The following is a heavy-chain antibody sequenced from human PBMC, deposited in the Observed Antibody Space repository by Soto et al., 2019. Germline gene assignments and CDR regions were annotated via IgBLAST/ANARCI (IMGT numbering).Heavy chain of an antibody. CDR1: GGTFSSYA. J-gene: IGHJ5*02. Sequence: ASVKVSCKASGGTFSSYAISWVRQAPGQGLEWMGGIIPIFGTANYAQKFQGRVTITADDSTSTAYMELSSLRSEDTAVYYCVGYGSGSYYNVPWFDPWGQGTLVTVYS. V-gene: IGHV1-69*13. CDR2: IIPIFGTA. D-gene: IGHD3-10*01. CDR3: VGYGSGSYYNVPWFDP.